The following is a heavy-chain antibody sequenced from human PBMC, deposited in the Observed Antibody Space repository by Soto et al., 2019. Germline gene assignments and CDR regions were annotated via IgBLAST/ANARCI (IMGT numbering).Heavy chain of an antibody. CDR1: GFSFSSNS. CDR3: ARAKGMYYYPFDP. J-gene: IGHJ5*02. CDR2: ISDSVGST. Sequence: HPGGSLRLSCKASGFSFSSNSMGWLRQAPGKGLDWVSSISDSVGSTYYADSVKGRFTISRDNSKNTLYLQMNSLRAEDTAMYYCARAKGMYYYPFDPWGQGTLVTVSS. V-gene: IGHV3-23*01. D-gene: IGHD3-10*01.